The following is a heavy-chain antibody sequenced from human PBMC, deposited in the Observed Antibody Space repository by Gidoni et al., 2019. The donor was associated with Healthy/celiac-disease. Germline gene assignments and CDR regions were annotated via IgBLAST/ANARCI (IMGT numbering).Heavy chain of an antibody. D-gene: IGHD3-22*01. CDR3: ARDNDSSGYGAFDI. CDR1: GFPFRSYG. V-gene: IGHV3-33*01. CDR2: IWYDGSNK. Sequence: QVQLVESGGGVVQPGRSLRLPCAASGFPFRSYGMHWVRQAPGKGLEWVAVIWYDGSNKYYADSVKGRFTISRDNSKNTLYLQMNSLRAEDTAVYYCARDNDSSGYGAFDIWGQGTMVTVSS. J-gene: IGHJ3*02.